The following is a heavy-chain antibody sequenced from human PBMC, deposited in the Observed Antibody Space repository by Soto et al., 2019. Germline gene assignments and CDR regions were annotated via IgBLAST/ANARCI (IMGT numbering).Heavy chain of an antibody. CDR3: AKEMAAPRDHYYGLDV. Sequence: PGGSLRLSCVASRFIFTNYAIHWVRQAPGKGLEWVAVMSYDGSQSYFADSVEGRFSISRDSSENTLYLQMNSLRPDDTAIYYCAKEMAAPRDHYYGLDVWGQGATVTVSS. J-gene: IGHJ6*02. CDR1: RFIFTNYA. CDR2: MSYDGSQS. D-gene: IGHD6-25*01. V-gene: IGHV3-30-3*01.